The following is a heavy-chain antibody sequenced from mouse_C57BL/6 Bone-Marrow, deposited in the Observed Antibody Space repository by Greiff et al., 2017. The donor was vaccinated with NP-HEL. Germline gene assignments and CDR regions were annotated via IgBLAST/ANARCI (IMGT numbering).Heavy chain of an antibody. CDR1: GFSFNTYA. CDR3: VRHGDGPDY. D-gene: IGHD2-3*01. Sequence: EVKLVESGGGLVQPKGSLKLSCAASGFSFNTYAMNWVRQAPGKGLAWVARIRSKSNNYATYYADSVKDRFTISRDDSESMLYLQMNNLKTEDTAMYYCVRHGDGPDYWGQGTTLTVSS. CDR2: IRSKSNNYAT. J-gene: IGHJ2*01. V-gene: IGHV10-1*01.